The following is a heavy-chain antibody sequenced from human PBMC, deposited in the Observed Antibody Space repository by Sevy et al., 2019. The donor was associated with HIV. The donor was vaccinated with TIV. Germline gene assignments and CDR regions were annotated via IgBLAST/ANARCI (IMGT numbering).Heavy chain of an antibody. Sequence: GGSLRLSCAASGFTFRYYAMRWVRQVPGKGLEWVAFIDYDGSGTYYAEAVKGRFSISRDNSKNTVYLQMNSLRAEDTAVYYCAKNTAAAGAGWFDSWGQGTLVTVSS. CDR2: IDYDGSGT. CDR1: GFTFRYYA. J-gene: IGHJ5*01. V-gene: IGHV3-30*02. D-gene: IGHD6-13*01. CDR3: AKNTAAAGAGWFDS.